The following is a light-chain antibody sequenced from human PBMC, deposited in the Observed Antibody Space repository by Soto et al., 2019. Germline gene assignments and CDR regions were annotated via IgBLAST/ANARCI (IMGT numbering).Light chain of an antibody. CDR2: GAS. Sequence: ETVLTHSPGTLSMSPGERATLSCRASQSVGRNYLAWFQQKSGQAPRLVIYGASSRAAGVPDRLSGSGSGTDFTLTISRLEPEDFAVYYCQQYATSPITFGQGTLLEIK. CDR3: QQYATSPIT. J-gene: IGKJ5*01. CDR1: QSVGRNY. V-gene: IGKV3-20*01.